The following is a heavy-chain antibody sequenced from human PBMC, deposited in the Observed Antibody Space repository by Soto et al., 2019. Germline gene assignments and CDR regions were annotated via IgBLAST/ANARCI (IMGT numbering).Heavy chain of an antibody. CDR3: AREVGTTFRLDC. V-gene: IGHV3-30-3*01. J-gene: IGHJ4*02. D-gene: IGHD3-16*01. CDR2: ISYDGSQK. Sequence: QVQLVESGGGVVQPGRSLGLSCAASGFTFSSHSIHWVRQAPGKGLEWVAVISYDGSQKYYADSLKGQLTISRDNSKNTVYLQMNRLLPEYTAVYYCAREVGTTFRLDCWGQGTLVTVSS. CDR1: GFTFSSHS.